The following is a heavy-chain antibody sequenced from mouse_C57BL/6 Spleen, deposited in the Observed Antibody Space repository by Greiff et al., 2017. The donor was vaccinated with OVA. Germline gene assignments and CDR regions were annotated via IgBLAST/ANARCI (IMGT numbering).Heavy chain of an antibody. CDR2: IHPNSGST. V-gene: IGHV1-64*01. CDR1: GYTFTSYW. J-gene: IGHJ2*01. CDR3: ARSSIYYGNYGY. D-gene: IGHD2-1*01. Sequence: QVQLKQPGAELVKPGASVKLSCKASGYTFTSYWMHWVKQRPGQGLEWIGMIHPNSGSTNYNEKFKSKATLTVDKSSSTAYMQLSSLTSEDSAVYYCARSSIYYGNYGYWGQGTTLTVSS.